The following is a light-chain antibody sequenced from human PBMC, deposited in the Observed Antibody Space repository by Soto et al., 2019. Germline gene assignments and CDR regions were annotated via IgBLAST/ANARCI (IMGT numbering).Light chain of an antibody. CDR1: SSDIGSYNY. CDR3: CSYAGSHTLM. Sequence: VLAQPRSVSGSPGQSVTISCSGTSSDIGSYNYVFWYQQHPGKSPKLIIYDVFKRPSGVPDRFSASKSGNTASLTISGLQTEDEADYHCCSYAGSHTLMFGGGTKVTVL. V-gene: IGLV2-11*01. J-gene: IGLJ3*02. CDR2: DVF.